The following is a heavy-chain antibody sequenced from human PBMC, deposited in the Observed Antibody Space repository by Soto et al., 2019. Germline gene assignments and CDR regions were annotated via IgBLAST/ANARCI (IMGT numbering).Heavy chain of an antibody. Sequence: GGSLRLSCAASGFTVSSNYMSWVRQAPGKGLEWVSVIYSGGSTYYADSVKGRFTISRDNSKNTLYLQMNSLRAEDTAVYYCAREGPPCSSTSCYYYYYMDVWGKGTTVTVSS. CDR3: AREGPPCSSTSCYYYYYMDV. CDR2: IYSGGST. CDR1: GFTVSSNY. D-gene: IGHD2-2*01. V-gene: IGHV3-66*01. J-gene: IGHJ6*03.